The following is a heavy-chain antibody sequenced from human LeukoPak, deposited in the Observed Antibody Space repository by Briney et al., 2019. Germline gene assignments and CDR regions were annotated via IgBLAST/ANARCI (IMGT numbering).Heavy chain of an antibody. J-gene: IGHJ3*02. D-gene: IGHD3-10*01. V-gene: IGHV3-9*01. CDR2: IRWNSGSI. CDR1: GFTFDDYA. Sequence: GGSLRLSCAASGFTFDDYAMHWVRQAPGKGLEWVSGIRWNSGSIGYADSVKGRFTISRDNAKNSLYLQMNSLRAEDTALYYCAKAVDTYYYGSGSYRHAFDIWGQGTMVTVSS. CDR3: AKAVDTYYYGSGSYRHAFDI.